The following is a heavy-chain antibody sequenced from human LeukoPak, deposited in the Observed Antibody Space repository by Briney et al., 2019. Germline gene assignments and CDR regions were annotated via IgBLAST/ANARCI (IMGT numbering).Heavy chain of an antibody. CDR3: AKDDSGTSCPFDY. V-gene: IGHV3-30*02. D-gene: IGHD2-2*01. CDR2: IRYDGSDK. J-gene: IGHJ4*02. CDR1: GFTFSSYG. Sequence: GGSLRLSCAASGFTFSSYGMHWVRQAPGKGLEWVAFIRYDGSDKYYAGSVKGRFTISRDNSKNTLYLQMNSLRAEDTAVYYCAKDDSGTSCPFDYWGQGTLVTVSS.